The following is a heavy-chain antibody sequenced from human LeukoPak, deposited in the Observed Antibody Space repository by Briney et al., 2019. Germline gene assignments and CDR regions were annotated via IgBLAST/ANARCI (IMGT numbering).Heavy chain of an antibody. CDR3: ARGGAYVSD. CDR1: GGSFSGYY. J-gene: IGHJ4*02. D-gene: IGHD3-10*02. V-gene: IGHV4-34*01. CDR2: INHSGST. Sequence: PSETLSLTCAVYGGSFSGYYWSWIRQPPGKGLEWIGEINHSGSTNYNPSLKSRVTISVDTSKNQFSLKLSSVTAADPAVYYCARGGAYVSDWGQGTLVTVSS.